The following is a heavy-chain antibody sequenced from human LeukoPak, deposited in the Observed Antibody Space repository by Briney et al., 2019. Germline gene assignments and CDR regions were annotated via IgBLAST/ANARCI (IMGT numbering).Heavy chain of an antibody. CDR3: ARAVRPPFESYNSSGVDV. CDR1: GFTFSSYS. D-gene: IGHD6-6*01. CDR2: ISGSSSTI. J-gene: IGHJ6*04. V-gene: IGHV3-48*01. Sequence: QTGGSLRLSCAASGFTFSSYSMNWVRQAPGKGLEWVSYISGSSSTIYYADSVKGRFTISRDNAKNSLYLQMNSLRAEDTAVYYCARAVRPPFESYNSSGVDVWGKGTTVTVSS.